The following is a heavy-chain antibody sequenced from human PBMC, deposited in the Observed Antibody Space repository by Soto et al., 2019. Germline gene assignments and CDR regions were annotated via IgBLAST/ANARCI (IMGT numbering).Heavy chain of an antibody. Sequence: GGSLRLSCAASGFTFSTYSMNWVRQAPGKGLEWVSYISSSSSTIFYTDSVKGRFTVSRDNAKNSLYLQMNSLRAEDTAVYYCARSALSTWNDYVFRRDWYYGMDVWGQGTTVTVSS. D-gene: IGHD4-17*01. J-gene: IGHJ6*02. CDR3: ARSALSTWNDYVFRRDWYYGMDV. CDR1: GFTFSTYS. CDR2: ISSSSSTI. V-gene: IGHV3-48*01.